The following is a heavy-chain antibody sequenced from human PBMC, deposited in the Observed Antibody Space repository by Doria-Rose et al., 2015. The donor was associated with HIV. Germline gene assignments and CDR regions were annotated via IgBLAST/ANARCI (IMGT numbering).Heavy chain of an antibody. CDR1: GFTFSSYS. CDR2: ITRSSADI. V-gene: IGHV3-21*01. Sequence: SLRLSCAASGFTFSSYSMNWVRQAPGKGLEWVSTITRSSADIYYADSVKGRFTIPRDNAKNSLYLQMNSLRAEDTAVYYCAGDDVVTTLYGMDVWGQGTTVTVSS. D-gene: IGHD5-12*01. CDR3: AGDDVVTTLYGMDV. J-gene: IGHJ6*02.